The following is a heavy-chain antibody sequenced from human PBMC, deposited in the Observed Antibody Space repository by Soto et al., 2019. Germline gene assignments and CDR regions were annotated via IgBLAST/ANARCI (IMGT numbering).Heavy chain of an antibody. J-gene: IGHJ4*02. CDR3: ARDQESITDRILQY. CDR1: GDTFASFG. D-gene: IGHD3-10*01. V-gene: IGHV1-18*01. CDR2: ISAYNGNT. Sequence: ASVKVSCKASGDTFASFGFSWVRQAPGQGLEWLGWISAYNGNTHYAQKVRDRVTLATDTSTNTAYMELRSLTSDDTAVYYCARDQESITDRILQYWGQGTRVTVSS.